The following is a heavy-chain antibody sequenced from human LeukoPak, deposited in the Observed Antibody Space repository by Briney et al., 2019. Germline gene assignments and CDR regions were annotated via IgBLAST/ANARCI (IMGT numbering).Heavy chain of an antibody. Sequence: PGGSLRLSCAASGFTFSSTWMNWVRQAPGKGPVWVSRINSDGSIVTYADSVKGRFTISRDNAKNTLYLQMDSLRTEDTAVYYCARGLDYDILTFWGQGTLVTVSS. CDR2: INSDGSIV. V-gene: IGHV3-74*01. CDR3: ARGLDYDILTF. D-gene: IGHD3-9*01. CDR1: GFTFSSTW. J-gene: IGHJ4*02.